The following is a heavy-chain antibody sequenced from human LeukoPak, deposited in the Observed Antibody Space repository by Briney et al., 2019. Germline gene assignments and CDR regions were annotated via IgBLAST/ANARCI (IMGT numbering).Heavy chain of an antibody. Sequence: SETLSLTCTVSGGSISSSSYYWGWIRQPPGKGLEWIGNIYYSGGTYYNPSLKSRVTISVDTSKNQFSLKLSSVTAADTAVYYCARVGDYGDYPYFDYWGQGTLVTVSS. D-gene: IGHD4-17*01. CDR1: GGSISSSSYY. CDR2: IYYSGGT. J-gene: IGHJ4*02. V-gene: IGHV4-39*07. CDR3: ARVGDYGDYPYFDY.